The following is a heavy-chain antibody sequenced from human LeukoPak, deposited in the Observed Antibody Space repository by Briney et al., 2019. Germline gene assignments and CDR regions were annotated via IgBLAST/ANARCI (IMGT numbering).Heavy chain of an antibody. Sequence: SETLSLTCAVYGDSFTYYHWTWIRQSPGRGLEWIGEVSHTGDTDYNPSLKNRLTISIDTSNKQFSLRLTSVTAADTAVYYCARFRYSSGYYYYYYGMDVWGQGTTVTVSS. J-gene: IGHJ6*02. CDR2: VSHTGDT. V-gene: IGHV4-34*01. D-gene: IGHD3-22*01. CDR3: ARFRYSSGYYYYYYGMDV. CDR1: GDSFTYYH.